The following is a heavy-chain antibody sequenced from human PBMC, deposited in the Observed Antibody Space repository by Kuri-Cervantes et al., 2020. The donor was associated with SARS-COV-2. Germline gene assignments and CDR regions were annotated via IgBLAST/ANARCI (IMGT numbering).Heavy chain of an antibody. Sequence: LSLTCAASGFTFSSYAMHWVRQAPGKGLEWVAVISYDGSNKYYADSVKGRFTISRDNSKNTLYLQMNSLRAEDTAVYYCAREIVGGFDYWGQGTLVTVSS. CDR3: AREIVGGFDY. CDR2: ISYDGSNK. CDR1: GFTFSSYA. V-gene: IGHV3-30-3*01. D-gene: IGHD1-26*01. J-gene: IGHJ4*02.